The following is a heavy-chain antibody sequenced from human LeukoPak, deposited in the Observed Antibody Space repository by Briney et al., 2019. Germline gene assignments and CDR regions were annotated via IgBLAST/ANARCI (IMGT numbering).Heavy chain of an antibody. CDR3: ARDTYGSGSYYNAPLDY. Sequence: GGSLRLSCAASGFMFRSYGMNWVRQAPGKGLEWVSGITGSGDITYYADSVKGQFTISRDNAKNSLYLQMNSLRAEDTAVYYCARDTYGSGSYYNAPLDYWGQGTLVTVSS. J-gene: IGHJ4*02. CDR1: GFMFRSYG. V-gene: IGHV3-23*01. CDR2: ITGSGDIT. D-gene: IGHD3-10*01.